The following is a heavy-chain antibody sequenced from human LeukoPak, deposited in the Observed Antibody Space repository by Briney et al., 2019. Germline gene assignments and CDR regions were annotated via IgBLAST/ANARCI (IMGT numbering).Heavy chain of an antibody. D-gene: IGHD6-19*01. J-gene: IGHJ3*02. CDR3: AESSGWVDGFDI. V-gene: IGHV3-48*01. CDR2: MSSSSSTI. CDR1: GFTFSSYS. Sequence: GGSLRLSCAASGFTFSSYSMNWVRQAPGKGLEWVSYMSSSSSTIYYADSVKGRFTISRDNAKNSLYLQMNCLMAKGTAVDYCAESSGWVDGFDIWGQGTMVTVSS.